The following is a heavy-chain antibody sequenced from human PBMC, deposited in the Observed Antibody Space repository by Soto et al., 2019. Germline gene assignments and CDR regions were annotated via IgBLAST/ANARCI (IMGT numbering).Heavy chain of an antibody. CDR2: VSHDGSNK. CDR1: GFSFSSCA. V-gene: IGHV3-30-3*01. CDR3: ARVSIAVAGIAYYFDY. Sequence: QVQLVESGGGVVQPGRSLRLSCAASGFSFSSCAMHWVRQAPGKGLEWVAVVSHDGSNKYYVDSVKGRVTISRDNSINTGYLQMNSLRAEDTAVYYCARVSIAVAGIAYYFDYWGQGTLVTVSS. J-gene: IGHJ4*02. D-gene: IGHD6-19*01.